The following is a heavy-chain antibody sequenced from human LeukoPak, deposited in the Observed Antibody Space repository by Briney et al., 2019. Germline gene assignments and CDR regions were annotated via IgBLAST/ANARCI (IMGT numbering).Heavy chain of an antibody. V-gene: IGHV1-18*01. CDR3: ARDRKSYYDFWSGYLRNDY. D-gene: IGHD3-3*01. CDR1: GYTFTSYG. Sequence: ASVKVSCKASGYTFTSYGISWVRQAPGQGLEWMGWISAYNGNTNYAQKLQGRVTMTTDTSTRTAYMELRSLRSDDTAVYYCARDRKSYYDFWSGYLRNDYWGQGTLVTVSS. J-gene: IGHJ4*02. CDR2: ISAYNGNT.